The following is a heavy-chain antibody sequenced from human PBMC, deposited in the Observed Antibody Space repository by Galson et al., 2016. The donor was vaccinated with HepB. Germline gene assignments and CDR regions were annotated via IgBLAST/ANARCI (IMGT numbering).Heavy chain of an antibody. CDR3: TRDPYGGYALFY. CDR2: IRSKAYGGTP. Sequence: SLRLSCATSGFTFGDYALSWFRQAPGKGLEWVGFIRSKAYGGTPEYAASVEGRFTISRDDSKSIAYLQMNSLKTEDTAVYYCTRDPYGGYALFYWGQGTLVTVSS. D-gene: IGHD5-12*01. J-gene: IGHJ4*02. CDR1: GFTFGDYA. V-gene: IGHV3-49*03.